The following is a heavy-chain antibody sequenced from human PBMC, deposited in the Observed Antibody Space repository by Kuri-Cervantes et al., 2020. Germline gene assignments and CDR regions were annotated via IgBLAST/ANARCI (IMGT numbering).Heavy chain of an antibody. CDR2: ISYDGSNK. CDR3: ARDSGTMVRGVIWGMDV. D-gene: IGHD3-10*01. CDR1: GFTFSSYA. J-gene: IGHJ6*02. Sequence: LSLTCAASGFTFSSYAMHWVRQAPGKGLEWVAVISYDGSNKYYADSVKGRFTISRDNSKNTLYLQMNSLRAEDTAVYYCARDSGTMVRGVIWGMDVWGQGTTVTVSS. V-gene: IGHV3-30-3*01.